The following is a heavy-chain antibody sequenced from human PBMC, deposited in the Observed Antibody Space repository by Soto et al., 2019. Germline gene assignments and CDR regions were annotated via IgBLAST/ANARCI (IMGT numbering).Heavy chain of an antibody. CDR3: VRRHVSATGIDWFDP. J-gene: IGHJ5*02. V-gene: IGHV1-3*01. CDR2: INAANGDT. Sequence: ASVKVSCKASGYTFTSYGIHWVRQALGQRLEWMGWINAANGDTKYSPKFQGRVTITRDTSASTAYMELSSLRSEDTAVYYCVRRHVSATGIDWFDPWGHGTLVTVSS. D-gene: IGHD6-13*01. CDR1: GYTFTSYG.